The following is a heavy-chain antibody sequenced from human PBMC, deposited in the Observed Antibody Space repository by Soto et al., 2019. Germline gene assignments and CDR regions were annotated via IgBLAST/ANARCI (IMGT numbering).Heavy chain of an antibody. CDR2: INPSGGST. D-gene: IGHD3-22*01. CDR3: AGPYSSGYYYSSLAFDI. CDR1: GYTFTSYY. Sequence: ASVKVSCKASGYTFTSYYMHWVRQAPGQGLEWMGIINPSGGSTSYAQKFQGRVTMTRGTSTSTVYMELSSLRSEDTAVYYCAGPYSSGYYYSSLAFDIWGQGTMVTVSS. V-gene: IGHV1-46*01. J-gene: IGHJ3*02.